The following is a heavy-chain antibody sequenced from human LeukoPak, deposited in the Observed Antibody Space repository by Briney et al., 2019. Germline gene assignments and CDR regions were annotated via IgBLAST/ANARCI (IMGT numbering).Heavy chain of an antibody. CDR2: IRYDGSNK. D-gene: IGHD3-16*01. Sequence: GGSLRLSCAASGFTFSSYGMHWVSQAPGKRLEWVAFIRYDGSNKYYADSVKGRFTISRDNSKNTLYLQMNSLRAEDTAVYYCAKACISGPFGGVMGYWGQGTLVTVSS. CDR1: GFTFSSYG. CDR3: AKACISGPFGGVMGY. J-gene: IGHJ4*02. V-gene: IGHV3-30*02.